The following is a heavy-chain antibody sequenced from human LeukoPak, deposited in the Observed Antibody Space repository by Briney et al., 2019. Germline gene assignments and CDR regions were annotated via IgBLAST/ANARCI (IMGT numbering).Heavy chain of an antibody. D-gene: IGHD3-10*01. Sequence: SETLSLTCTVSGGSISSYYWSWIRQPPGKGLEGFGYAHYSGSTNYNPSLKSRVTISVDTSKNQFSLKLSSVTTADTAVYYCARVEEGYGSGRRGNFYYYYMDVWGKGTTVTISS. CDR3: ARVEEGYGSGRRGNFYYYYMDV. V-gene: IGHV4-59*01. CDR1: GGSISSYY. CDR2: AHYSGST. J-gene: IGHJ6*03.